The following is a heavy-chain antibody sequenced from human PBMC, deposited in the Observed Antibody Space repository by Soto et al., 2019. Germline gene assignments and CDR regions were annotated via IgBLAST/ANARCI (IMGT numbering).Heavy chain of an antibody. V-gene: IGHV3-33*01. Sequence: QVQLVESGRGVVQPGTSLRLSCAASGLSFTKYGMHWVRQAPGKGLEWVAVIGFDGSNKYYSDSVKGRFTISRDNSKNTLYLQMNSLRVEDTAVYYCARDPSSGWYYFDYWGQGTLVTVSS. CDR3: ARDPSSGWYYFDY. CDR2: IGFDGSNK. J-gene: IGHJ4*02. D-gene: IGHD6-19*01. CDR1: GLSFTKYG.